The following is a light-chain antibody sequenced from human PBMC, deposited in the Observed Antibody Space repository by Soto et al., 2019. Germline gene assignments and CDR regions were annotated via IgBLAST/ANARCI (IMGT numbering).Light chain of an antibody. Sequence: HSALTQAASVSGFPGRSITISCTGTSSDVGGYNYVSWYQQHPGKAPKLMIYDVSNRPSGVSNRFSGSKSGNTASLTISGLQAEDEADYYCSSYTSSSTNVFGTGTKVTVL. CDR2: DVS. CDR3: SSYTSSSTNV. J-gene: IGLJ1*01. CDR1: SSDVGGYNY. V-gene: IGLV2-14*01.